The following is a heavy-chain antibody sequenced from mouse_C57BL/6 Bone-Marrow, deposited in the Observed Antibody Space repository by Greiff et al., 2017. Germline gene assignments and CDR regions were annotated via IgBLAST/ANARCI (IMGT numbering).Heavy chain of an antibody. Sequence: QVQLQQSGAELVMPGASVQLSCKASGYTFTSYWMHWVKQRPGQGLEWIGEIDPSDSYTNYNQKFKGKSTLTVDKSSSTAYMQLSSLTSEDSAVYYCAREEFITTVVAPYYYAMDYWGQGTSVTVSS. D-gene: IGHD1-1*01. J-gene: IGHJ4*01. CDR1: GYTFTSYW. CDR3: AREEFITTVVAPYYYAMDY. CDR2: IDPSDSYT. V-gene: IGHV1-69*01.